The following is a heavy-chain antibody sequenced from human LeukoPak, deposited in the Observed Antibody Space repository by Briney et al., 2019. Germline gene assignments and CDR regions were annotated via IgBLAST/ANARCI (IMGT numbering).Heavy chain of an antibody. D-gene: IGHD6-13*01. V-gene: IGHV1-2*02. J-gene: IGHJ5*02. CDR1: GYTFTGYY. Sequence: ASVKVSCKASGYTFTGYYMHWVRQAPGQGLEWMGWINPNSGGTNYAQKFQGRVTMTRDTSISTAYMELSRLRSDDTAVYYCARCRVNSRNWFDPWGQGTLVTVSS. CDR3: ARCRVNSRNWFDP. CDR2: INPNSGGT.